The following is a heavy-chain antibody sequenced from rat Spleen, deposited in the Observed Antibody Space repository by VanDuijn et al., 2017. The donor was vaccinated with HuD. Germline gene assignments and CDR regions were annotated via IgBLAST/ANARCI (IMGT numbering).Heavy chain of an antibody. Sequence: EVQLQESGPGLVKPSQSLSLTCSVTGYSITSNYWAWIRKFPGNKMEWMGYISYSGSTTYNPSLKSRISITRDTSKNQFFLQLNSVTAEDTAPYYCATEGYGTFMLNWFPYWGQGTLVTVSS. D-gene: IGHD1-11*01. CDR3: ATEGYGTFMLNWFPY. J-gene: IGHJ3*01. V-gene: IGHV3-1*01. CDR1: GYSITSNY. CDR2: ISYSGST.